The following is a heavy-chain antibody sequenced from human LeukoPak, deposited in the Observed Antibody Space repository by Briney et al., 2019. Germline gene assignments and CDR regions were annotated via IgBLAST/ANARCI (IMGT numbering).Heavy chain of an antibody. V-gene: IGHV4-30-4*01. CDR1: GGSISSGDYY. Sequence: SQTLSLTCTVSGGSISSGDYYWSWIRQPPGKGLEWIGYIYYSGSTYYNPSLKSRVTISVDTSKNQFSLKLSSVTAADTAVYYCATVTTNYYYYGMDVWGQGTTVTVSS. J-gene: IGHJ6*02. D-gene: IGHD4-17*01. CDR2: IYYSGST. CDR3: ATVTTNYYYYGMDV.